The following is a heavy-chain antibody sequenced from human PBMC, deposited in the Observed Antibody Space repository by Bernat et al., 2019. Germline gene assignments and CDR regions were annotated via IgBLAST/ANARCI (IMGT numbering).Heavy chain of an antibody. CDR2: IRQDGNDK. CDR3: ARDFKDFDY. CDR1: GFSFSSYW. J-gene: IGHJ4*02. Sequence: EVQLVESGGGLVQPGGSLKLSCAAPGFSFSSYWMTWVRQAPGKGLEWVANIRQDGNDKYYVESVKGRFTSSRDNDKNSLYLQMSSLGAEDKAVYYCARDFKDFDYWGQGTLVTVSS. V-gene: IGHV3-7*04.